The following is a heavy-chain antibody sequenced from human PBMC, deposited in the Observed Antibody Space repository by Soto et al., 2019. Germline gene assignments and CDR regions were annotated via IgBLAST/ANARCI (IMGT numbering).Heavy chain of an antibody. V-gene: IGHV3-23*01. J-gene: IGHJ5*02. CDR1: GFNFSSYA. CDR2: ISGSGGST. CDR3: AKVPIFGVVKGNWFDP. D-gene: IGHD3-3*02. Sequence: PGGSLRLSCAASGFNFSSYAMSWVRQAPGKGLEWVSAISGSGGSTYYADSVKGRFTISRDNSKNTLYLQMNSLRAEDTAVYYCAKVPIFGVVKGNWFDPWGQGTLVTVPS.